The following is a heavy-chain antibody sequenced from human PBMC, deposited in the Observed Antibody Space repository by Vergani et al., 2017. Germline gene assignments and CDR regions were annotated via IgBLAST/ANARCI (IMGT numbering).Heavy chain of an antibody. J-gene: IGHJ3*02. V-gene: IGHV3-73*01. CDR2: IRSKANSYAT. CDR1: GFTFSGSA. Sequence: EVQLVESGGGLVQPGGSLRLSCAASGFTFSGSAMHWVRQASGKGLEWVGRIRSKANSYATAYAASVKGRFTISRDDSKNTAYLQMNSLKTEDTAVYYCTIVVVADDAFDIWGQGTMVTVSS. CDR3: TIVVVADDAFDI. D-gene: IGHD3-22*01.